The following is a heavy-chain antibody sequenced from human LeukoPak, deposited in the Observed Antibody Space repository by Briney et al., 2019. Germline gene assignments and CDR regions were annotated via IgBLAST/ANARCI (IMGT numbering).Heavy chain of an antibody. V-gene: IGHV3-7*01. CDR1: GFIFSSYW. CDR2: IKQDGSQK. J-gene: IGHJ4*02. Sequence: GGSLRLSCGASGFIFSSYWMSWVRQAPGKGLEWVANIKQDGSQKYYVDSVKGRFTISRDNAKNSLYLQMNSLRAEDTAVYYCARAYFDFWGQGALVTVSS. CDR3: ARAYFDF.